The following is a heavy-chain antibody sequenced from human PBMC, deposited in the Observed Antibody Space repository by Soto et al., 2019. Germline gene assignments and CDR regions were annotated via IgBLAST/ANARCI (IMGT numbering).Heavy chain of an antibody. Sequence: LSLTCAVSGYSISSGYYWGWIRQPPGKGLEWIGSIYHSGSTYYNPSLKSRVTISVDTSKNQFSLKLSSVTAADTAVYYCARDRGGVVATSDYYYYYGMDVWGQGTTVTVSS. CDR2: IYHSGST. CDR1: GYSISSGYY. J-gene: IGHJ6*02. V-gene: IGHV4-38-2*02. D-gene: IGHD2-15*01. CDR3: ARDRGGVVATSDYYYYYGMDV.